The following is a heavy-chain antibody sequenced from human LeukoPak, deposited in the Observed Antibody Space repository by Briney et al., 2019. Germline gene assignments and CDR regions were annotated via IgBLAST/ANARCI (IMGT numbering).Heavy chain of an antibody. J-gene: IGHJ4*02. D-gene: IGHD3-9*01. Sequence: GGSLRLPCAASGFTFNRYRMSWLRQAPGKGLEWVANIDQDGSERHYADSVEGRFVISRDNDKNSVSLQLNSPRVEDTAVYYCARADSFSWYGTWGQGTLVTVSS. CDR3: ARADSFSWYGT. V-gene: IGHV3-7*01. CDR2: IDQDGSER. CDR1: GFTFNRYR.